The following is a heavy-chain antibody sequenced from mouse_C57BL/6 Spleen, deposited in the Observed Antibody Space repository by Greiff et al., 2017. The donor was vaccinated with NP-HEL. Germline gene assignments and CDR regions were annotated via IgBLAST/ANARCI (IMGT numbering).Heavy chain of an antibody. Sequence: QVQLQQSGPELVKPGASVKISCKASGYAFSSSWMNWVKQRPGKGLEWIGRIYPGDGDTNYNGKFKGKATLTADKSSSTAYMQLSSLTSEDSAVYFCARLIYYDYEDAMDYWGQGTSVTVSS. CDR2: IYPGDGDT. J-gene: IGHJ4*01. CDR3: ARLIYYDYEDAMDY. D-gene: IGHD2-4*01. V-gene: IGHV1-82*01. CDR1: GYAFSSSW.